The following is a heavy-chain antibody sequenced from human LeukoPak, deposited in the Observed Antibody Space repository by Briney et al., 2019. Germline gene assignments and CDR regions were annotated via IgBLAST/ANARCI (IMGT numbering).Heavy chain of an antibody. V-gene: IGHV4-4*07. CDR3: ASSRFGELHY. CDR1: SGSINNHY. Sequence: SETLSLTCTVSSGSINNHYWSWVRQPAGKGLEWIGRIYASGSTNYNPSLKSRVTISVDTSKNQFSLKLSSVTAADTAVYYCASSRFGELHYWGQGTLVTVSS. CDR2: IYASGST. D-gene: IGHD3-10*01. J-gene: IGHJ4*02.